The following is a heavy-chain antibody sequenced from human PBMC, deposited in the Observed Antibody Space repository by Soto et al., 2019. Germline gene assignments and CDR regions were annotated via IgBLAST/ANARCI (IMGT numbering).Heavy chain of an antibody. CDR2: ISGDGGST. Sequence: GGSLRLSCAASGFTFDDYAMHWVRQAPGKGLEWVSLISGDGGSTYYADSVKGRFTISRDNSKNSLYLQMNSLRTEDTSLYYCVPLSVAGTREYFHHWGQGTLVTVSS. D-gene: IGHD6-19*01. J-gene: IGHJ1*01. CDR1: GFTFDDYA. CDR3: VPLSVAGTREYFHH. V-gene: IGHV3-43*02.